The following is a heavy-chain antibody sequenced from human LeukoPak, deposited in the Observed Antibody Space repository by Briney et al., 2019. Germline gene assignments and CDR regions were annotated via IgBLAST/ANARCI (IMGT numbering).Heavy chain of an antibody. J-gene: IGHJ4*02. D-gene: IGHD3-10*01. V-gene: IGHV3-23*01. CDR2: VSNSGGST. CDR1: GFTFSSYA. Sequence: GGSLRLSCAASGFTFSSYAMSWVRQAPGKGLEWVSVVSNSGGSTFYADSVKGRFTISRDNSKNTLYLQMNSLRAEDTAVYYCAKRASGSGTSLYYFDYWGQGTLVTVSS. CDR3: AKRASGSGTSLYYFDY.